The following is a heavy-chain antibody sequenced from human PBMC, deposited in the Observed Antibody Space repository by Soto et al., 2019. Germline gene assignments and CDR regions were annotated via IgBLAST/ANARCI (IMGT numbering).Heavy chain of an antibody. CDR3: VREGRLPDV. CDR2: ISGGSSDT. J-gene: IGHJ6*02. Sequence: QVQLVESGGGLVKPGGSLRLSCAASGFTFSDYYMNWIRQAPGKGLEWLSYISGGSSDTNYADSVKGRFTISRDNAKNSLYRQMSSLRVEDTAVYYCVREGRLPDVWGQGTTVTVSS. CDR1: GFTFSDYY. V-gene: IGHV3-11*06. D-gene: IGHD6-25*01.